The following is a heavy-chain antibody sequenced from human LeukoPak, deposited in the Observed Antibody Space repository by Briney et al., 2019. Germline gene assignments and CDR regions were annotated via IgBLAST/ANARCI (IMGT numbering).Heavy chain of an antibody. CDR1: GFTFSSYS. V-gene: IGHV3-21*01. J-gene: IGHJ5*02. Sequence: GGSLRLSCAASGFTFSSYSMNWVRQAPGKGLGWVSSISRSSSYIYYADSVEGRFTISRDNAKNSLYLQMNSLRAEDTAVYYCARAGCSSTSCYTGDNWFDPWGQGTLVTVSS. CDR2: ISRSSSYI. D-gene: IGHD2-2*02. CDR3: ARAGCSSTSCYTGDNWFDP.